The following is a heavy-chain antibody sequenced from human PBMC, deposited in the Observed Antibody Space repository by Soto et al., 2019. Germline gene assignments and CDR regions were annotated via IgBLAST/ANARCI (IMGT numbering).Heavy chain of an antibody. CDR3: ALGIFLLDFGDYYYYYYXDF. D-gene: IGHD4-17*01. J-gene: IGHJ6*03. Sequence: GASVKVSCKASGYTFTSYDINWVRQATGQGLEKKGWMNPNSGNTGYAQKFQGRVTMTRNTSISTAYMELSSLRSEDTAVYYFALGIFLLDFGDYYYYYYXDFWGKGTSVTVS. CDR1: GYTFTSYD. CDR2: MNPNSGNT. V-gene: IGHV1-8*01.